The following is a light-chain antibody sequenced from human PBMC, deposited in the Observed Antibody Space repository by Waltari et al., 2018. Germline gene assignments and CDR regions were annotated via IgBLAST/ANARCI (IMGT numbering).Light chain of an antibody. Sequence: SYELTQSPSVSVSPGQTARITCSGDALPTQYAYWYQQKPGQAPVLVIYQDTERPSGVPERFSGSSSGTTVTLTISGVQAEDEADYYCRSRDSSDTYNVFGSGTKVTVL. V-gene: IGLV3-25*03. CDR1: ALPTQY. CDR3: RSRDSSDTYNV. J-gene: IGLJ6*01. CDR2: QDT.